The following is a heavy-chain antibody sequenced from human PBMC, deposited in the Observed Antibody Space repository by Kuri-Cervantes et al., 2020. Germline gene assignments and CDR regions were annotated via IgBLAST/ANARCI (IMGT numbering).Heavy chain of an antibody. J-gene: IGHJ3*02. CDR3: AISSVEYYYGSGAFDI. CDR1: GFTFSSYA. D-gene: IGHD3-10*01. V-gene: IGHV3-30*01. Sequence: GGSLRLSCAASGFTFSSYAMHWVRQAPGKGLEWVAVISYDGSNKYYADSVKGRFTISRDNSKNTLYLQMNSLRAEDTAVYYCAISSVEYYYGSGAFDIWGQGTMVTVSS. CDR2: ISYDGSNK.